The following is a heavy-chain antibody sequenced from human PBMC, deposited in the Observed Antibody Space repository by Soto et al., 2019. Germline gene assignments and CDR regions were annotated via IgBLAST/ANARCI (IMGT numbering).Heavy chain of an antibody. CDR3: ASSGIVGREVNTWLDP. J-gene: IGHJ5*02. D-gene: IGHD3-22*01. CDR1: AGSITTSY. Sequence: PSETLSLTCTVSAGSITTSYWSWIRQPLGKALEWIGYISYRGSTNYIPSLKSRLTISIDTSKSQISLKLTSMTTADTAVYYCASSGIVGREVNTWLDPWGQGTLVTVSS. V-gene: IGHV4-59*01. CDR2: ISYRGST.